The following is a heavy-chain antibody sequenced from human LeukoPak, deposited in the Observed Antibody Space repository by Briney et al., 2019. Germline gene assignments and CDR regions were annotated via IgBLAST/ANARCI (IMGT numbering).Heavy chain of an antibody. V-gene: IGHV3-7*01. D-gene: IGHD2-2*01. Sequence: GGSLGLSCAASGFTFSSYWMSWVRQAPGKGLEWVANIKQDGSEKYYVDSVKGRFTISRDNAKNSLYLQMNSLRAEDTAVYYCARSYCSSTSCYEPHRINWFDPWGQGTLVTVSS. J-gene: IGHJ5*02. CDR2: IKQDGSEK. CDR1: GFTFSSYW. CDR3: ARSYCSSTSCYEPHRINWFDP.